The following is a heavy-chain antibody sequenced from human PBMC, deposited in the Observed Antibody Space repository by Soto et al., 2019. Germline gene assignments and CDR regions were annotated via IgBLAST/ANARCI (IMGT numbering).Heavy chain of an antibody. Sequence: SETLSLTCTVSGGSISTNNYYWGWIRQTPGKGLEWIGSMHYSGSRDYNPSLKSRVTVSGDTSNNQFSLTLSSVTDADTALYYCARLEYAYCRSTSCQIFCGQGTLGTVSS. CDR1: GGSISTNNYY. CDR2: MHYSGSR. CDR3: ARLEYAYCRSTSCQIF. V-gene: IGHV4-39*01. J-gene: IGHJ4*02. D-gene: IGHD2-2*01.